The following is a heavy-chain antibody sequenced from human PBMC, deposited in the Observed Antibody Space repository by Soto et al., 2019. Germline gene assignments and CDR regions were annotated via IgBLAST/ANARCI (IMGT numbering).Heavy chain of an antibody. D-gene: IGHD2-15*01. V-gene: IGHV6-1*01. J-gene: IGHJ5*02. Sequence: SQTLSLTCAISGDSVSSNSAAWNWIRQSPSRGLEWLGRTYYRSKWYKEYAASVKSRITINPDTSKDQFSLQLNSVSPEDTAVYYCVRTVGWLDPWGQGTLVTVSS. CDR2: TYYRSKWYK. CDR1: GDSVSSNSAA. CDR3: VRTVGWLDP.